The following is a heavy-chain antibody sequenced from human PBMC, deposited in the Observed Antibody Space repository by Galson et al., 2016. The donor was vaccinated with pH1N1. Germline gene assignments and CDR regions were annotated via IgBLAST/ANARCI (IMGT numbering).Heavy chain of an antibody. V-gene: IGHV3-23*01. Sequence: SLRLSCAASGFKFDNYAMTWVRRAPGKGLQWVSAISGSGGRTYYADSVKDRFTISRDNSKKTLFLQMTSLRVEDTAVYYCAKDRYSSGQFFDSWGREFWSPSP. CDR2: ISGSGGRT. J-gene: IGHJ4*02. CDR1: GFKFDNYA. D-gene: IGHD6-19*01. CDR3: AKDRYSSGQFFDS.